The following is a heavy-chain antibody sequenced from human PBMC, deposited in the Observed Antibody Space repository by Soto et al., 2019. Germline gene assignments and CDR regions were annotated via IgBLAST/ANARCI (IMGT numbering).Heavy chain of an antibody. Sequence: GGSLRLSCAASGFTFSSYAMSWVRQAPGKGLEWVSAISGSGGSTYYADSVKGRFTISRDNSKNTLYLQMNSLRAEDTAVYYCAKTPRHIVVVPAALTYFDYWGQGTLVTVSS. CDR3: AKTPRHIVVVPAALTYFDY. D-gene: IGHD2-2*01. CDR1: GFTFSSYA. CDR2: ISGSGGST. J-gene: IGHJ4*02. V-gene: IGHV3-23*01.